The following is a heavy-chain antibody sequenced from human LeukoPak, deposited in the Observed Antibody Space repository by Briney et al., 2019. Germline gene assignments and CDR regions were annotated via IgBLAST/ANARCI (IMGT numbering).Heavy chain of an antibody. CDR2: IFYSGST. Sequence: SGTLSLTCTVSGGSISRYYWSWVGQPPGKGLEGIAYIFYSGSTNYNPSLKSRVTISVDTSKHQFSLKVNSVTAADTAVYYCARIANSGYYLFDYWGQGTLVTVSS. V-gene: IGHV4-59*01. D-gene: IGHD3-22*01. J-gene: IGHJ4*02. CDR1: GGSISRYY. CDR3: ARIANSGYYLFDY.